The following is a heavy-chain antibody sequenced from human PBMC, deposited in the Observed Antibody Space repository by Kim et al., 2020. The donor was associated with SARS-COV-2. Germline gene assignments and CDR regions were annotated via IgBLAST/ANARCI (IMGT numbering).Heavy chain of an antibody. D-gene: IGHD7-27*01. CDR1: GYNFNNYW. J-gene: IGHJ4*02. CDR2: MFPSDSDI. V-gene: IGHV5-51*01. CDR3: ARGDSAGALDN. Sequence: GESLKISCKGSGYNFNNYWIAWVRQMPGKGLEWMGMMFPSDSDIRYSPSFEGQITISVDKSTTTAHLQWPRLKASDTAIYFCARGDSAGALDNWGQGTLVTVSS.